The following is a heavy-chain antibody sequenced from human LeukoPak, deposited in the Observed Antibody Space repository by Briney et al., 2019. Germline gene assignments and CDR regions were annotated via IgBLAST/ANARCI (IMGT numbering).Heavy chain of an antibody. CDR1: GFTFDDYA. D-gene: IGHD3-16*01. Sequence: PGRSLRLSCAASGFTFDDYAMHWVRHAPGKGLEWVSGISWNSGSIGYADSVKGRFTISRDNSKNTLYLQMNSLRAEDTAVYYCAGLYGDFDYWGQGTLVTVSS. J-gene: IGHJ4*02. V-gene: IGHV3-9*01. CDR2: ISWNSGSI. CDR3: AGLYGDFDY.